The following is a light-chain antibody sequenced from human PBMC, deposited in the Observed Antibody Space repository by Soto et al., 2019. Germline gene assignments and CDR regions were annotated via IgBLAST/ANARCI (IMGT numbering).Light chain of an antibody. Sequence: IVLTQSPGTLSLSPGKRATLSCRASQSISSSYLAWYQQRPGQAPRLRIYGASSRATGIPDRFSGSGSGTDFTLTVSRLEPEDFAVYYCQQYAYSPLTFGGGTRVDIK. CDR2: GAS. V-gene: IGKV3-20*01. CDR3: QQYAYSPLT. CDR1: QSISSSY. J-gene: IGKJ4*01.